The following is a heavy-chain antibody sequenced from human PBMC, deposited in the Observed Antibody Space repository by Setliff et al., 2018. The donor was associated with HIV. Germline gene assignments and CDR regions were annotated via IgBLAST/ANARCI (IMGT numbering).Heavy chain of an antibody. CDR3: ASGEPYYYDSTGYSGNYFDY. V-gene: IGHV4-4*02. J-gene: IGHJ4*02. CDR2: IYHGGST. Sequence: SETLSLTCAVSGGSISSSNWWSWVRQPPGKGVEWIGEIYHGGSTNYNPSLKSLVTISVDKSKNQFSLKLASVTAADTAVYYCASGEPYYYDSTGYSGNYFDYWGQGTLVTVSS. CDR1: GGSISSSNW. D-gene: IGHD3-22*01.